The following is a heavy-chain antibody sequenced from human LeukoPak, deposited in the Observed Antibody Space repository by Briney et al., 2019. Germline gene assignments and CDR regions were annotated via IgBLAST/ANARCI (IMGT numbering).Heavy chain of an antibody. V-gene: IGHV1-69*13. CDR2: IIPIFGTA. CDR1: GGTFSSYA. J-gene: IGHJ3*02. D-gene: IGHD4-23*01. Sequence: SVKVSCKASGGTFSSYAISWVRQAPGQGLEWMGGIIPIFGTANHAQKFQGRVTITADESTSTAYMELSSLRSEDTAVYYCARVFGGNIRHDAFDIWGQGTMVTVSS. CDR3: ARVFGGNIRHDAFDI.